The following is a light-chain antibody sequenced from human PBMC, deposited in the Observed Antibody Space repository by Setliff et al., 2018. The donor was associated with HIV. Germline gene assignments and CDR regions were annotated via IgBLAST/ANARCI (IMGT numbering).Light chain of an antibody. CDR1: SSDVGGYNL. J-gene: IGLJ1*01. Sequence: LAQPASVSGSPGQSITIFCTGTSSDVGGYNLVSWYQRHPDKAPKLIIYEVRERPSGVSNRFSGSKSGNTASLTISGLQAEDEADYYCCSFAGSNTYVFGPGTKGTVL. CDR2: EVR. V-gene: IGLV2-23*02. CDR3: CSFAGSNTYV.